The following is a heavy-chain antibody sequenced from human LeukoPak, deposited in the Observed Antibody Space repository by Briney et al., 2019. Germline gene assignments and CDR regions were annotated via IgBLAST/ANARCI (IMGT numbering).Heavy chain of an antibody. CDR1: GFAFSSYS. D-gene: IGHD3-9*01. CDR2: ISSSSSYI. V-gene: IGHV3-21*04. Sequence: GGFLRLSCAASGFAFSSYSMNWVRQAPGKGLEWVSSISSSSSYIYYADSVKGRFTISRDNAKNSLYLQMNNLRVEDTAMYYCAGGTGFIIKDWGQGTLVTVSS. J-gene: IGHJ4*02. CDR3: AGGTGFIIKD.